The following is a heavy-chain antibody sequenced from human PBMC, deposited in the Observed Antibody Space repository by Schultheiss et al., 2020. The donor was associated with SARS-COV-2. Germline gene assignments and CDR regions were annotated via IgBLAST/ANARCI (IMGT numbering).Heavy chain of an antibody. V-gene: IGHV3-72*01. Sequence: GGSLRLSCAASGFIFSSYGMNWVRQAPGKGLEWVGRIRNKANSYTTDPAASVKGRFTISRDDSKNSLFLQMNSLKTEDTAVYYCAREQIAMVAFDIWGQGTMVTVSS. CDR3: AREQIAMVAFDI. CDR2: IRNKANSYTT. D-gene: IGHD5-18*01. CDR1: GFIFSSYG. J-gene: IGHJ3*02.